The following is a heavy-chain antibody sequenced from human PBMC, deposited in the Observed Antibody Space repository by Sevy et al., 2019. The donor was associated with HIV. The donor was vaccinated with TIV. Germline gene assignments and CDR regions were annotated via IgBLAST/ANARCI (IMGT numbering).Heavy chain of an antibody. CDR2: IRSKGYGGTT. Sequence: GGSLRLSCTASGFIFGDYAMSWFRQAPGKGLDWVGFIRSKGYGGTTEYAASVKGRFTISRDDSKRIAYLQMNSLKNEDTALYYRVRGPRGNYVCDYWGQGTLVTVSS. V-gene: IGHV3-49*03. CDR1: GFIFGDYA. J-gene: IGHJ4*02. D-gene: IGHD4-4*01. CDR3: VRGPRGNYVCDY.